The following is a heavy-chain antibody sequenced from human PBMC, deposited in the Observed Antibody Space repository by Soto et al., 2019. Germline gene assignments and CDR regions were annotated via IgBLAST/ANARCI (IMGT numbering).Heavy chain of an antibody. Sequence: QVQLVESGGGVVQPGRSLRLSCAASGFTFSSYGMHWVRQAPGKGLEWVAVISYDGSNKYYADSVKGRFTISRDNSKNTLYLQMNSLRAEDTAVYYCAKDHPILYSSSWYLLCGGMDVWGQGTTVTVSS. CDR2: ISYDGSNK. CDR3: AKDHPILYSSSWYLLCGGMDV. V-gene: IGHV3-30*18. CDR1: GFTFSSYG. J-gene: IGHJ6*02. D-gene: IGHD6-13*01.